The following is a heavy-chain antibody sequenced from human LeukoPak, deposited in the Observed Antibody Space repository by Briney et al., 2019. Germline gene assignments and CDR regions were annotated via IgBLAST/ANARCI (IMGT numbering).Heavy chain of an antibody. CDR1: GFTFSTYG. J-gene: IGHJ4*02. CDR3: ARGGYSGTYYFDY. Sequence: GGSLRLSCAASGFTFSTYGMHWVRQARGKGLEWVAVVWYDGSNIHYVDSVKGRFTISRDNSKSTLYLQMNSLTAEDTAVYYCARGGYSGTYYFDYWGQGTLVTVSS. V-gene: IGHV3-33*08. D-gene: IGHD1-26*01. CDR2: VWYDGSNI.